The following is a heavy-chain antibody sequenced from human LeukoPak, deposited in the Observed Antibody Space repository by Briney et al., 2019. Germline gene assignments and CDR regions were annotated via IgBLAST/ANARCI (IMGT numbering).Heavy chain of an antibody. Sequence: GESLKISCKGSGYSFTSYWIGWVRQMPGKGLEWMGIIYPGDSDTRYSPSFQGQVTISADKSISTAYLQWSSLKASDTAVYYCARQGVVVVAATGYFDYWGQGTLVTVSS. V-gene: IGHV5-51*01. CDR1: GYSFTSYW. J-gene: IGHJ4*02. CDR2: IYPGDSDT. CDR3: ARQGVVVVAATGYFDY. D-gene: IGHD2-15*01.